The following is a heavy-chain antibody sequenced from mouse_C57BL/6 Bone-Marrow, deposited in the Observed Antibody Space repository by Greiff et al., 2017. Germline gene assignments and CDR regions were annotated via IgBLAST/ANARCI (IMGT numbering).Heavy chain of an antibody. CDR1: GYTFTSYW. J-gene: IGHJ2*01. CDR3: AYYYDYALDY. D-gene: IGHD2-4*01. CDR2: IHPNSGST. V-gene: IGHV1-64*01. Sequence: VQLQQSGAELVKPGASVKLSCKASGYTFTSYWMHWVKQRPGQGLEWIGMIHPNSGSTNYNEKFKSKATLTVDKSSSTAYLQLSSLTSEDSAVYYCAYYYDYALDYWGQGTTLTVSS.